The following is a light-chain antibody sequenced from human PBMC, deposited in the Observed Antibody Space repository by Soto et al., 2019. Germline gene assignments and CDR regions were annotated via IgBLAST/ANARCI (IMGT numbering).Light chain of an antibody. CDR2: GAS. J-gene: IGKJ1*01. CDR3: LQYNNWPPWT. V-gene: IGKV3-15*01. Sequence: EIVMTQSPATLSVSPGERATLSCRTSQSVSGNLAWYQQKPGQAPRLLISGASTRASGIPARFSGSWSGTDYTLTISSLQSEDFAVYYCLQYNNWPPWTFGQGTKVEIK. CDR1: QSVSGN.